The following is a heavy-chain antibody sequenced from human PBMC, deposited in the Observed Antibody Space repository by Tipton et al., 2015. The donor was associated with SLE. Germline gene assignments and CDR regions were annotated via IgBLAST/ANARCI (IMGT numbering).Heavy chain of an antibody. CDR2: IYGGDYT. Sequence: SLRLSCAASGFTVNSNCMSWVRQAPGKGLEWVSVIYGGDYTNYADSVKGRFTISRDNSKNTLNLQMNSLRAEDTAVYYCAKGGRTVTTGLGYWGQGTLVTVSS. CDR1: GFTVNSNC. J-gene: IGHJ4*02. CDR3: AKGGRTVTTGLGY. V-gene: IGHV3-53*01. D-gene: IGHD4-17*01.